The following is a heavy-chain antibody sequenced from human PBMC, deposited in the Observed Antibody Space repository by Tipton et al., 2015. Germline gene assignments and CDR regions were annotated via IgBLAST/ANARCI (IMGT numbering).Heavy chain of an antibody. V-gene: IGHV4-31*03. D-gene: IGHD4-17*01. CDR1: GGSMDSDEYY. CDR3: ARDQDFGDRTYWYFDL. J-gene: IGHJ2*01. CDR2: IYYTGNT. Sequence: TLSLTCTVSGGSMDSDEYYWSWIRQYPGKGLEWIGYIYYTGNTFYNPSLKSRVAISLETSKNQFSLKLSSVTAADTAVYYCARDQDFGDRTYWYFDLWGPGTLVTVSS.